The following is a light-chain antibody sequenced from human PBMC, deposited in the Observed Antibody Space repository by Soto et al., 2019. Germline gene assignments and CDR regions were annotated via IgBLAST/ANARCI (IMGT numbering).Light chain of an antibody. V-gene: IGKV1-5*03. CDR3: QQSFT. CDR1: QSISSW. J-gene: IGKJ3*01. Sequence: DSQMIQSPSTVSASVGDRVTITCRASQSISSWLAWYQQKPGKAPKLLIYKASTLESGVPSRFSGSGSGTEFTLTISSLQPDDFATYYCQQSFTFGPGTKVDIK. CDR2: KAS.